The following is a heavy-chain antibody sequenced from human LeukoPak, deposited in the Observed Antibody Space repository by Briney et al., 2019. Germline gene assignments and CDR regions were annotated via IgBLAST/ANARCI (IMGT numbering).Heavy chain of an antibody. CDR3: ARYDPTTYGDYPSGY. CDR1: GYTFTSYG. J-gene: IGHJ4*02. V-gene: IGHV1-18*01. CDR2: ISAYNGNT. Sequence: GASVKVSCKASGYTFTSYGISWVRQAPGQGLEWTGWISAYNGNTNYAQKLQGRVTMTTDTSTSTAYMELRSLRSDDTAVYYCARYDPTTYGDYPSGYWGQGTLVTVSS. D-gene: IGHD4-17*01.